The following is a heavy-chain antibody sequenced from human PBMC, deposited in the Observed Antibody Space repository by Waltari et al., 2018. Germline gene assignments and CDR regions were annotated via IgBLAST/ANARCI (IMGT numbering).Heavy chain of an antibody. CDR3: ARRSRGSGSYAFGAFDI. CDR2: MSSSGHT. CDR1: GSISSTTYY. J-gene: IGHJ3*02. V-gene: IGHV4-39*01. Sequence: QLQLQESGPGLVKPSETLSLTCTVSGSISSTTYYWGWIRQPPGKGLEGIGSMSSSGHTYYNPSLKSRVTISVDTSKNQFSLRLSSVTAADTAVYYCARRSRGSGSYAFGAFDIWGQGTMVIVSS. D-gene: IGHD1-26*01.